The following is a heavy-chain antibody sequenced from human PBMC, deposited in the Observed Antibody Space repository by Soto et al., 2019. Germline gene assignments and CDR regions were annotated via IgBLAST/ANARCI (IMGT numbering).Heavy chain of an antibody. J-gene: IGHJ5*02. CDR1: GFTFSSYA. Sequence: QVQLVESGGGVVQPGRSLRLSCAASGFTFSSYAMHWVRQAPGKGLEWVAVISYDGSNKYYADSVKGRFTISRDNSKNTLYLQMNSLRGEDTAVYYCARDVGTAMVMRFDPWGQGTLVTVSS. CDR3: ARDVGTAMVMRFDP. V-gene: IGHV3-30-3*01. CDR2: ISYDGSNK. D-gene: IGHD5-18*01.